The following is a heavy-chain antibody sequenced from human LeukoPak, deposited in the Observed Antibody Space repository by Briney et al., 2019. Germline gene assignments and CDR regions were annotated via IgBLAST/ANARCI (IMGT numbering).Heavy chain of an antibody. CDR1: GGTFSSYA. CDR3: ARVSGTTVTTYEDY. Sequence: AASVKVSCKASGGTFSSYAISWVRQAPGQGLEWMGGIIPIFGTANYAQKFQGRVTITADESTSTAYMELSSLRSEDTAVYYCARVSGTTVTTYEDYWGQGTLVTVSS. D-gene: IGHD4-17*01. V-gene: IGHV1-69*01. CDR2: IIPIFGTA. J-gene: IGHJ4*02.